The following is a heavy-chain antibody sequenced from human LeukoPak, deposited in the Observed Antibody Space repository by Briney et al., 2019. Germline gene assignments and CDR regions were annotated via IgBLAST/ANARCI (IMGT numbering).Heavy chain of an antibody. CDR3: ARVSAAAGTAFDI. CDR2: ISSSSSYI. J-gene: IGHJ3*02. CDR1: GFTFSSYS. D-gene: IGHD6-13*01. Sequence: GGSLRLSCAASGFTFSSYSMNWVRQAPGKGLEGVSSISSSSSYIYYADSVKGRFTISRDNAKNSLYLQMNSLRAEDTAVYYCARVSAAAGTAFDIWGQGTMVTVSS. V-gene: IGHV3-21*01.